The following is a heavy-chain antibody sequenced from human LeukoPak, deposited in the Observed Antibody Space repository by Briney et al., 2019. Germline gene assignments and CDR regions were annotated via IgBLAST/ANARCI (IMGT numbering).Heavy chain of an antibody. Sequence: SETLSLTCTVSGGSISSYYWSWIRQPPGKGLEWIGEINHSGSTNYNPSLKSRVTISVDTSKNQFSLKLSSVTAADTAVYYCARGPGFDYWGQGTLVTVSS. CDR3: ARGPGFDY. CDR1: GGSISSYY. J-gene: IGHJ4*02. CDR2: INHSGST. V-gene: IGHV4-34*01.